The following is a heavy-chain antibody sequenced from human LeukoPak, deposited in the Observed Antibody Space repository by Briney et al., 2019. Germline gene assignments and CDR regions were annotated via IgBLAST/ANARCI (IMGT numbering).Heavy chain of an antibody. J-gene: IGHJ4*02. Sequence: GGSLRLSCAASGFTFSSYAMHWVRQAPGKGLEWVAVISYDGSNKFYADSVKGRFTISRDNSKNTLYLQMNSLRAEDTAVYYCARPPHIAAAGQDWGQGTLVTVSS. CDR3: ARPPHIAAAGQD. CDR2: ISYDGSNK. V-gene: IGHV3-30-3*01. D-gene: IGHD6-13*01. CDR1: GFTFSSYA.